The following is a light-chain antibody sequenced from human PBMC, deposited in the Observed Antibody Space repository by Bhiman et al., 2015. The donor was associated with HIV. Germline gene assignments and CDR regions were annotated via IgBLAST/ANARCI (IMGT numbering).Light chain of an antibody. J-gene: IGLJ1*01. CDR2: DVS. CDR3: SSYTSSSLCV. V-gene: IGLV2-14*03. Sequence: QSALTQPPSASGSPGQSVTISCTGTSSDVGGWDYVSWYQQHPGKAPKLMIYDVSKRPSGVSNRFSGSKSGNTASLTISGLQAEDEADYYCSSYTSSSLCVFGTGTKVTVL. CDR1: SSDVGGWDY.